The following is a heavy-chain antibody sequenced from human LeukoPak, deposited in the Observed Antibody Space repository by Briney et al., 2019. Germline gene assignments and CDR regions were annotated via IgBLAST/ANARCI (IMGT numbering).Heavy chain of an antibody. CDR2: IYYSGST. J-gene: IGHJ5*02. V-gene: IGHV4-59*01. D-gene: IGHD3-3*01. Sequence: SETLSLTCTVSGGSISSYYWSWIRQPPGKGLEWIGYIYYSGSTNYNPSLKSRVTISVDTSKNQFSLKLSSVTAADTAVYYCARDHRQVYYDFWRGTEASSDWFDPWGQGTLVTVSS. CDR1: GGSISSYY. CDR3: ARDHRQVYYDFWRGTEASSDWFDP.